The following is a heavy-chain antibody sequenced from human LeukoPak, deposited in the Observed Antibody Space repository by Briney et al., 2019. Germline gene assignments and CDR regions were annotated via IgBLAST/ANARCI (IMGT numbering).Heavy chain of an antibody. J-gene: IGHJ4*02. CDR2: ISGSGGST. CDR3: ARGHSGWYDY. CDR1: GFTFSSYA. V-gene: IGHV3-23*01. D-gene: IGHD6-19*01. Sequence: PGGSLRLSCAASGFTFSSYAMSWVRQAPGKGLRWVSAISGSGGSTYYADSVKGRFTISRVNSKNTLYLQMNSLRAEDTAVYYCARGHSGWYDYWGQGTLVTVSS.